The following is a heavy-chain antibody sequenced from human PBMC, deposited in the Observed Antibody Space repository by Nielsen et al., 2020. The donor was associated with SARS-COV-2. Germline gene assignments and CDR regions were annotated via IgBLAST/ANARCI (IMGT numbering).Heavy chain of an antibody. CDR3: ARVNPVSDSWFDALDI. CDR1: GFTFSDAT. V-gene: IGHV3-73*01. CDR2: IRSKSHSYET. J-gene: IGHJ3*02. D-gene: IGHD6-13*01. Sequence: GESLKISCGASGFTFSDATMNWVRQASGKGLEWLGRIRSKSHSYETVYAVSVRDRFTISRDDSENTAYLQMNSLRTEDTAVYFCARVNPVSDSWFDALDIWGQGTMVTVSS.